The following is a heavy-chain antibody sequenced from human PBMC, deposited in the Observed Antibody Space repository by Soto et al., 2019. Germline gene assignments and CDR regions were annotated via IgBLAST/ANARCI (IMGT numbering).Heavy chain of an antibody. CDR3: ARESHDILTGPPWVWYFDL. Sequence: QVQLQQWGAGPLRPLETLSLTCGVSGGSFSGYYWAWIRQSPGKGLEWIGEINDRGSINYNPSLKSSVSISVDTSKNHYSLNLRSVTAAATAVYYCARESHDILTGPPWVWYFDLWGRGTLVTVSS. J-gene: IGHJ2*01. V-gene: IGHV4-34*01. D-gene: IGHD3-9*01. CDR2: INDRGSI. CDR1: GGSFSGYY.